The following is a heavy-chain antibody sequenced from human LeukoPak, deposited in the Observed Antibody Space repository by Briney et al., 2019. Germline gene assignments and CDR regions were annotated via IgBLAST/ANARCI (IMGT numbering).Heavy chain of an antibody. CDR3: ATLIAVADYFDY. CDR1: GGSISSYY. D-gene: IGHD6-19*01. Sequence: SETLSLTCTVSGGSISSYYWSWIRQPAGKGLEWIGRIYTSGSTNYNPSLKSRVTMSVDTSKNQFSLKLSSVTAADTAVYYCATLIAVADYFDYWGQGTLVTVSS. V-gene: IGHV4-4*07. J-gene: IGHJ4*02. CDR2: IYTSGST.